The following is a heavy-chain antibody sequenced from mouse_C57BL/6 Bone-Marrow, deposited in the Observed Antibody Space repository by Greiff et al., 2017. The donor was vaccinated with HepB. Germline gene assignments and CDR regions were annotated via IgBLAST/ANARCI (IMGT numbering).Heavy chain of an antibody. V-gene: IGHV5-17*01. CDR2: ISSGSSTI. D-gene: IGHD1-1*01. Sequence: DVKLVESGGGLVKPGGSLKLSCAASGFTFSDYGMHWVRQAPEKGLEWVAYISSGSSTIYYADTVKGRFTISRDNAKNTLFLQMTSLRSEDTAMYYCARPDYYGSSSFYAMDYWGQGTSVTVSS. CDR1: GFTFSDYG. CDR3: ARPDYYGSSSFYAMDY. J-gene: IGHJ4*01.